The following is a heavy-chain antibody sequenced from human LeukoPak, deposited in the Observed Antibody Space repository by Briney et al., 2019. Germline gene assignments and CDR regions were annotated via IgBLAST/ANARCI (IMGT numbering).Heavy chain of an antibody. D-gene: IGHD3-10*01. CDR1: GSTFSGYA. Sequence: GGSLRLSCAASGSTFSGYAMSWVCQAPGKGLEWVSAISGSGGSTYYADSVKGRFTISRDNSKNTLYLQMNSLRAEDTAVYYCAKDPSYGSGRYYFDYWGQGTLVTVSS. J-gene: IGHJ4*02. CDR3: AKDPSYGSGRYYFDY. CDR2: ISGSGGST. V-gene: IGHV3-23*01.